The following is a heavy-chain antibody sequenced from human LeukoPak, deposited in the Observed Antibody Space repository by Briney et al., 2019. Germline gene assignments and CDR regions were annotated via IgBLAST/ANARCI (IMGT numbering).Heavy chain of an antibody. Sequence: GGSLRLSCAASGFTVSSNYMSWVRQAPGKGLEWVAIISYDGRNKYYADSVKGRFTISRDNSKNTLYLQMNSLRAEDTAVYYCARFGTDSSSSAYDWFDPWGQGTLVTVSS. J-gene: IGHJ5*02. CDR1: GFTVSSNY. V-gene: IGHV3-30*03. CDR2: ISYDGRNK. CDR3: ARFGTDSSSSAYDWFDP. D-gene: IGHD6-6*01.